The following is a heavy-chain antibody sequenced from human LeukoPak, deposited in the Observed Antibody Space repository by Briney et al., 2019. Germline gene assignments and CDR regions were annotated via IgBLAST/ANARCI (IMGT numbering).Heavy chain of an antibody. CDR2: IYTGGST. D-gene: IGHD3-22*01. CDR3: AREWRVTMIVVVIDY. CDR1: GGSISSYY. Sequence: KPSETLSLTCTVSGGSISSYYWSWIRQPAGKGLEWIGRIYTGGSTNYNPSLKSRVTMSVDTSKNQFSLKLSSVTAADTAVYYCAREWRVTMIVVVIDYWGQGTLVTVSS. J-gene: IGHJ4*02. V-gene: IGHV4-4*07.